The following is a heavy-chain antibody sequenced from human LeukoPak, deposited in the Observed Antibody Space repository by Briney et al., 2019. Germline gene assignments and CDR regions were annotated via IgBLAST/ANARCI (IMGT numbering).Heavy chain of an antibody. J-gene: IGHJ6*03. CDR3: ASPLSTPRSYYYIDV. Sequence: GGSLRLSCAASGFTFNSYAMSWVRQAPGKGMEWVSAISGSGGSTYYADSVKGRFTISRDNSKSTLYLQMNSLRAEGTAVYYCASPLSTPRSYYYIDVWGKWTTVTVSS. CDR1: GFTFNSYA. V-gene: IGHV3-23*01. D-gene: IGHD2-2*01. CDR2: ISGSGGST.